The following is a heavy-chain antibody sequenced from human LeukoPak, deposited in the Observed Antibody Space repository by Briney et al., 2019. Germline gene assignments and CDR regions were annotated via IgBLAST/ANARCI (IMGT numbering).Heavy chain of an antibody. CDR2: ISPDGSVI. Sequence: GGSLRLSCEASGFTFSDKWMHWVRQTPGKGLMWVPRISPDGSVINYADSVKGRFTISRDNSKNTLYLQMNSLRAEDTAVYYCARASYGDYAYYFDYWGQGTLVTVSS. CDR1: GFTFSDKW. D-gene: IGHD4-17*01. J-gene: IGHJ4*02. CDR3: ARASYGDYAYYFDY. V-gene: IGHV3-74*01.